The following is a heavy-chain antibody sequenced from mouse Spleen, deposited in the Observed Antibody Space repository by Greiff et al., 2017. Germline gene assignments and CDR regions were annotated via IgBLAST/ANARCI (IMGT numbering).Heavy chain of an antibody. V-gene: IGHV2-9-1*01. CDR2: IWTGGGT. CDR1: GFSLTSYA. Sequence: VQLVESGPGLVAPSQSLSITCTVSGFSLTSYAISWVRQPPGKGLEWLGVIWTGGGTNYNSALKSRLSISKDNSKSQVFLKMNSLQTDDTARYYCAREGVNYDGSYLLYWYFDVRGAGTTVTVSS. D-gene: IGHD1-1*01. CDR3: AREGVNYDGSYLLYWYFDV. J-gene: IGHJ1*01.